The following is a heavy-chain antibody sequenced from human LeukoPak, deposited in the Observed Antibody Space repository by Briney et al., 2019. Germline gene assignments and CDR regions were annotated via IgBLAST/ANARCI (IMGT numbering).Heavy chain of an antibody. V-gene: IGHV3-30*02. Sequence: GGSLRLSCAASGFTFSSYWMSWVRQAPGKGLEWVAFIRYDGSNKYYADSVKGRFTISRDNSKNTLYLQMNSLRAEDTAVYYCAKWEYQLLPPSYFQHWGQGTLVTVSS. CDR2: IRYDGSNK. CDR3: AKWEYQLLPPSYFQH. J-gene: IGHJ1*01. D-gene: IGHD2-2*01. CDR1: GFTFSSYW.